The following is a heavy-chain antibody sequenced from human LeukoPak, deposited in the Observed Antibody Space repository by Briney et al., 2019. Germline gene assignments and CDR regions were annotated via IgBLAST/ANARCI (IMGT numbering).Heavy chain of an antibody. V-gene: IGHV4-39*07. CDR2: IYYSGST. D-gene: IGHD4-17*01. J-gene: IGHJ4*02. Sequence: SETLSLTCTVSGGSLSSSSYYWGWIRQPPGKGLEWIGSIYYSGSTYYNPSLKSRVTISVDTSKNQFSLKLSSVTAADTAVYYCARSGGGVTTTGDYFDYWGQGTLVTVSS. CDR3: ARSGGGVTTTGDYFDY. CDR1: GGSLSSSSYY.